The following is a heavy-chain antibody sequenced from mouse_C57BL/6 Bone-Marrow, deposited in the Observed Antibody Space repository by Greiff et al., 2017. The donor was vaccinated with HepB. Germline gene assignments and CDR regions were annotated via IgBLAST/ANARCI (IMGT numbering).Heavy chain of an antibody. Sequence: QVQLQQSGAELARPGASVKLSCKASGYTFTSYGISWVKQRTGQGLEWIGEIYPRSGNTYYNEKFKGKATLTADKSSSTAYMELRSLTSEDSAVYFCARKHITTPRFAYWGQGTLVTVSA. J-gene: IGHJ3*01. CDR2: IYPRSGNT. CDR3: ARKHITTPRFAY. CDR1: GYTFTSYG. V-gene: IGHV1-81*01. D-gene: IGHD1-1*01.